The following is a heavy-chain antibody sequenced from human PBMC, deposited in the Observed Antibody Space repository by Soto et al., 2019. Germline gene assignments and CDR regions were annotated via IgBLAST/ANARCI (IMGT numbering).Heavy chain of an antibody. Sequence: QVQLVQSGAEVKKPGSSVKVSCKSSGGTFSNYGFSWVRQAPGQGLECMGVIVPIFGAEHPQKFQGRVTITADXSXNXLFMGLRGLGSEDTAVYYCARGGSDYEGSGYYQGHVWGQGTTVTVSS. CDR1: GGTFSNYG. D-gene: IGHD3-22*01. V-gene: IGHV1-69*12. CDR3: ARGGSDYEGSGYYQGHV. J-gene: IGHJ6*02. CDR2: IVPIFGA.